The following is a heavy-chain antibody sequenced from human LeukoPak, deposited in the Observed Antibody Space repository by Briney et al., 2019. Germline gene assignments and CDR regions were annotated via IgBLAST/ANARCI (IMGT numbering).Heavy chain of an antibody. CDR1: GFTFSSYG. V-gene: IGHV3-30*02. CDR2: IRYDGSNK. J-gene: IGHJ3*02. CDR3: AKDVGSTIDTSGYYYRNRKGAFDI. Sequence: PGGSLRLSCAASGFTFSSYGMHWVRQAPGKGLEWVAFIRYDGSNKYYTDSVKGRFTISRDNSKNTLYLQMSSLRAEDTALYYCAKDVGSTIDTSGYYYRNRKGAFDIWGQGTVVTVSS. D-gene: IGHD3-22*01.